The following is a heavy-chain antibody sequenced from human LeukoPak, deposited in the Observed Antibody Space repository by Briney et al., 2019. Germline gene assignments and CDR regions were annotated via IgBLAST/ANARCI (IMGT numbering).Heavy chain of an antibody. CDR1: GGSFSGYY. J-gene: IGHJ5*02. Sequence: SETLSLTCAVYGGSFSGYYWSWIRQPPGKGLEWIGEINHSGSTNYNPSLKSRVTISVDTSKNQFSLKLSSVTAADTAVYYCAREGLVVPAAMTSRHNWFDPWGQGTLVSASS. CDR3: AREGLVVPAAMTSRHNWFDP. V-gene: IGHV4-34*01. CDR2: INHSGST. D-gene: IGHD2-2*01.